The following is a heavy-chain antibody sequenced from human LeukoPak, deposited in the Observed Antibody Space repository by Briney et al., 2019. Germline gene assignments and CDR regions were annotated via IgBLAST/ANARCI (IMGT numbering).Heavy chain of an antibody. CDR2: ISWNSGSI. V-gene: IGHV3-9*01. J-gene: IGHJ3*02. Sequence: GGSLRLSCAASGFDFCTYGMHWVRQAPGKGLEWVSGISWNSGSIGYADSVKGRFTISRDNAKNSLYLQMNSLRAEDTALYYCAKDMVRGVIVGWDDAFDIWGQGTMVTVSS. D-gene: IGHD3-10*01. CDR3: AKDMVRGVIVGWDDAFDI. CDR1: GFDFCTYG.